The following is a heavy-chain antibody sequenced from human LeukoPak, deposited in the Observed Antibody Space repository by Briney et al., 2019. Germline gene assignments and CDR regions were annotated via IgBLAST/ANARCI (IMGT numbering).Heavy chain of an antibody. Sequence: SETLSLTCTVSGGSISSHYWSWIRQPPGKGLEWIGYIYYSGSTNYNPSLKSRVTISVDTSKNQFSLKLSSVTAADTAVYYCARVPGGRIRYYYYYMDVWGKGTTVTVSS. CDR1: GGSISSHY. CDR3: ARVPGGRIRYYYYYMDV. CDR2: IYYSGST. J-gene: IGHJ6*03. V-gene: IGHV4-59*11.